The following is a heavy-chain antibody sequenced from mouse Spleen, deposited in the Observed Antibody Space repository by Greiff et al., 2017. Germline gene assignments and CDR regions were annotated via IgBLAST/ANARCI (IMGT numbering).Heavy chain of an antibody. CDR1: GYTFTSYW. D-gene: IGHD3-1*01. CDR2: IHPNSGST. J-gene: IGHJ4*01. V-gene: IGHV1-64*01. CDR3: ARRGSSGYLGAMDY. Sequence: QVQLQQPGAELVKPGASVKLSCKASGYTFTSYWMHWVKQRPGQGLEWIGMIHPNSGSTNYNEKFKSKATLTVDKSSSTAYMRLSSLTSEDSAVYYCARRGSSGYLGAMDYWGQGTSVTVSS.